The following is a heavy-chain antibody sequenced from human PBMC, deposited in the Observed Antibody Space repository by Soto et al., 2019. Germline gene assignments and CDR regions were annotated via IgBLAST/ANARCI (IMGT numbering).Heavy chain of an antibody. J-gene: IGHJ4*02. CDR3: ARAPKGRIAAAAYYFDY. V-gene: IGHV3-30-3*01. Sequence: GGSLRLSCAVSGFTFSSYAMHWVRQAPGKGLEWVAVISYDGSNKYYADSVKGRFTISRDNSKNTLYLQMNSLRAEDTAVYYCARAPKGRIAAAAYYFDYWGQGTLVTVSS. D-gene: IGHD6-13*01. CDR1: GFTFSSYA. CDR2: ISYDGSNK.